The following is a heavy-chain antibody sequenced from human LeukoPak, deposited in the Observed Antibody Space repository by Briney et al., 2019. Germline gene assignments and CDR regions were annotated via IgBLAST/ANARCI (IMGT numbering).Heavy chain of an antibody. CDR3: ARGVEPLAANTLAY. CDR2: LYSDGNT. Sequence: GGSLRLSCAASGFTVITNDMTWVRPAPGKRLEWVCVLYSDGNTKYADSVQGRFTISSDDSKNALYLEMNSLCPDDTAVYYCARGVEPLAANTLAYWGQGTLVTVFS. V-gene: IGHV3-53*01. CDR1: GFTVITND. J-gene: IGHJ4*02. D-gene: IGHD1-14*01.